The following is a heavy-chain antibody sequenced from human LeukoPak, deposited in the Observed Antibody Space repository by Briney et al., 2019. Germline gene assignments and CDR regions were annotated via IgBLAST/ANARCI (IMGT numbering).Heavy chain of an antibody. J-gene: IGHJ6*03. CDR2: ISTSSATI. D-gene: IGHD7-27*01. V-gene: IGHV3-48*01. CDR3: ARNELSGDGDPGYYYYYMDV. Sequence: PGGSLRLSCAASGFTFSNYSMNWVRQAPGKGLEWVSYISTSSATIYYADSVKGRFTVSRDNAKNSLYLQMNSLRAEDTAVYYCARNELSGDGDPGYYYYYMDVWGKGTTVTVSS. CDR1: GFTFSNYS.